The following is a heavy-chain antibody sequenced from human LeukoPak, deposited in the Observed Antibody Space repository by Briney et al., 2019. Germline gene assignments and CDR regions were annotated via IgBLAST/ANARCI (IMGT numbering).Heavy chain of an antibody. D-gene: IGHD5-12*01. CDR2: IYYSGST. Sequence: SETLSLTCTVSGGSISSYYWSWIPQPPGKGLEGIGYIYYSGSTNYNPSLKSRVTVSVDTSKNQFSLKLSSVTAADTAVYYCAREVRYSGYDSYYFDYWGQGTLVTVSS. J-gene: IGHJ4*02. CDR1: GGSISSYY. CDR3: AREVRYSGYDSYYFDY. V-gene: IGHV4-59*01.